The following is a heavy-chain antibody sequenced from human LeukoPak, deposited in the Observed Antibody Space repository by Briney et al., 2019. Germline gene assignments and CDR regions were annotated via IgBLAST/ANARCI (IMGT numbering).Heavy chain of an antibody. CDR2: LFYPGRT. J-gene: IGHJ5*02. D-gene: IGHD3-3*01. CDR1: GDSVTSSLSY. V-gene: IGHV4-39*02. CDR3: ASLNTGLTILA. Sequence: SETLSLTCAVSGDSVTSSLSYWGWIRQSPGKGLEGVGCLFYPGRTYSNPSLKTRVTISVDPSKNHFSLNLTSVAAPDTAVYYCASLNTGLTILAWGQGPLVTVS.